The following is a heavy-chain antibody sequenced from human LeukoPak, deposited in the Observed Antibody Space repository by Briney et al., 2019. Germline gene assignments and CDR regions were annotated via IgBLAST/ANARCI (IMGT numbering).Heavy chain of an antibody. CDR2: INGDGSST. CDR3: AREKGSSNYDS. Sequence: PGGSLRLSCAASGFTFNTYWIHWVRQVPGKGLVWVSRINGDGSSTAYADSVKGRFTISRDNAKNTLYLHMNSLRAEDTAVYYCAREKGSSNYDSWGQGTLVTVSS. D-gene: IGHD4-11*01. J-gene: IGHJ5*01. CDR1: GFTFNTYW. V-gene: IGHV3-74*03.